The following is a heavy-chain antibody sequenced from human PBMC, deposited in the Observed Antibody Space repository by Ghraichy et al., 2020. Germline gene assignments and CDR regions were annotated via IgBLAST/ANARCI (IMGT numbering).Heavy chain of an antibody. Sequence: SETLSLTCAVYGGSFSGYYWSWIRQPPGKGLEWIGEINHSGSTNYNPSPKSRVTISVDTSKNQFSLKLSSVTAADTAVYYCARGGSWFGELLQREVYFDYWGQGTLVTVSS. CDR1: GGSFSGYY. CDR3: ARGGSWFGELLQREVYFDY. D-gene: IGHD3-10*01. J-gene: IGHJ4*02. V-gene: IGHV4-34*01. CDR2: INHSGST.